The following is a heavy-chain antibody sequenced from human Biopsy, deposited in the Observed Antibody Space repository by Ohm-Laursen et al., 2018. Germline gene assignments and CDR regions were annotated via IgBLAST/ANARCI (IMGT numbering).Heavy chain of an antibody. CDR3: ARDGKRWDCSTYVSWHFDL. CDR2: ISYDGSGE. Sequence: SLTLSCAAPGFTFTCYAMHWVRHATGKGLEWVAVISYDGSGEYYADSLQGRFIISRDNPKNTVDLQMNSLRAEDTAVYFCARDGKRWDCSTYVSWHFDLWGRGTLVTVSS. V-gene: IGHV3-30*03. CDR1: GFTFTCYA. J-gene: IGHJ2*01. D-gene: IGHD2-21*02.